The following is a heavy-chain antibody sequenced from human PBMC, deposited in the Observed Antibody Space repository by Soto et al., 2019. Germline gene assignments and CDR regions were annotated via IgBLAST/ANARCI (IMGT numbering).Heavy chain of an antibody. CDR3: VKREARGSGSPY. J-gene: IGHJ4*02. Sequence: VRLLESGGGSVQPGGSLRLSCSASGFPFNSYAMSWVRQAPGKGLEWVSGISGSGGNTYYADSVKGRYTISRYNSKNTLFLRMNSLRAEDTAVYYCVKREARGSGSPYWGQGTLVTVS. D-gene: IGHD3-10*01. CDR1: GFPFNSYA. V-gene: IGHV3-23*01. CDR2: ISGSGGNT.